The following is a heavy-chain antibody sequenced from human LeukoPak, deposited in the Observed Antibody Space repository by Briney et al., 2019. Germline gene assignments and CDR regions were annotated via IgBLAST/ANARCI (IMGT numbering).Heavy chain of an antibody. V-gene: IGHV4-59*01. CDR1: GGSISSYY. D-gene: IGHD3-16*01. J-gene: IGHJ3*02. CDR3: MTLSWGSYAFDI. Sequence: SETLSLTCTVSGGSISSYYWSWIRQPPGKGLEWIGYIYYSGSTNYNPSLKSRVTMSVDTSKNQFSLKLNSVTAADTAIYYRMTLSWGSYAFDIRGQGTKVTVSS. CDR2: IYYSGST.